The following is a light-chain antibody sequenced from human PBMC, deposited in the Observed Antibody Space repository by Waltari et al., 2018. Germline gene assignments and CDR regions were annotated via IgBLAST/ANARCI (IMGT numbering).Light chain of an antibody. CDR3: QQYHDLPT. Sequence: TCQATEDITNYLNWYQQKPGKAPKLLIYEASNLETGVPSRFSGSGSGTDFTFAISSLQPEDVATYYCQQYHDLPTFGQGTRLEIK. CDR2: EAS. J-gene: IGKJ5*01. CDR1: EDITNY. V-gene: IGKV1-33*01.